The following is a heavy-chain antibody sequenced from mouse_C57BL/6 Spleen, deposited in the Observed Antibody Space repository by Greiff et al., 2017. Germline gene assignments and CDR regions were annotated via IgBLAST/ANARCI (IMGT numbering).Heavy chain of an antibody. D-gene: IGHD2-2*01. CDR2: ISGGGGNT. J-gene: IGHJ3*01. V-gene: IGHV5-9*01. CDR1: GFTFSSYT. Sequence: EVKVVESGGGLVKPGGSLKLSCAASGFTFSSYTMSWVRQTPEKRLEWVATISGGGGNTYYPDSVKGRFTISRDNAKNTLYLQMSSLRSEDTALYYCARQREVYYGYGGFAYWGQGTLVTVSA. CDR3: ARQREVYYGYGGFAY.